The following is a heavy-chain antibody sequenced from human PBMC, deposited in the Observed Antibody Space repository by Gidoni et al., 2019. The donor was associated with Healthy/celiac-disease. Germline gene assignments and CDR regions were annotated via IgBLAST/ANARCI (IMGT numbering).Heavy chain of an antibody. Sequence: QVQLQQWGAGLLKPSETLSLTCAVSGGSFSGSYWSWIRQPPGKGLEWIGEINHSGSTNYNPSLKSRVTISVDTSKNQFSLKLSSVTAADTAVYYCARVEDPGFWSGYHDAFDIWGQGTMVTVSS. CDR1: GGSFSGSY. V-gene: IGHV4-34*01. CDR3: ARVEDPGFWSGYHDAFDI. D-gene: IGHD3-3*01. J-gene: IGHJ3*02. CDR2: INHSGST.